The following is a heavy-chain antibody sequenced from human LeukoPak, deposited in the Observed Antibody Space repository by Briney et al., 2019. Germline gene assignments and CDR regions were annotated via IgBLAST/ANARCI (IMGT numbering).Heavy chain of an antibody. V-gene: IGHV4-30-2*01. CDR2: IYHSGST. D-gene: IGHD5-24*01. CDR1: GDSISSGGYS. CDR3: ARSDGYSEEIYYFDY. Sequence: KPSETLSLTCAVSGDSISSGGYSWSWIRQPPGKGLEWIGYIYHSGSTNYNPSLKSRDTISVDTSKNQFSLKLSSVTAADTAVYYCARSDGYSEEIYYFDYWGQGTLVTVSS. J-gene: IGHJ4*02.